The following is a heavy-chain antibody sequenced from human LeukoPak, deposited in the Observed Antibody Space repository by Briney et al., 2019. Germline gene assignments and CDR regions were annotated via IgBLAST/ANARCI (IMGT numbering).Heavy chain of an antibody. V-gene: IGHV3-30*18. CDR1: GFTFSSYG. D-gene: IGHD6-19*01. J-gene: IGHJ6*02. CDR2: ISYDGSNK. Sequence: PGRSLRLSCAASGFTFSSYGMHWVRQAPGKGLEWVAVISYDGSNKYYADSVKGRFTISRDNSKNTLYLQMNSLRAEDTAVYYCAKDPVAGYYCCGMDVWGQGTTVTVSS. CDR3: AKDPVAGYYCCGMDV.